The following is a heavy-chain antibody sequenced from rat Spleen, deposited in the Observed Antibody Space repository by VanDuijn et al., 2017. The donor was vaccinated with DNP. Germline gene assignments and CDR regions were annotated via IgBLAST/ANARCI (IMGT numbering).Heavy chain of an antibody. CDR3: VRSGSAFNWLDY. Sequence: QVQLKESGPGLVQPSQTLSLTCTVSGFSLTSYHVSWVRQPPGKSLVWMGSIWAGGGTNYNSAVQSRLSISRDTSKSQVFLKVNSVQTEDTAMYFCVRSGSAFNWLDYWGQGTLVTVSS. D-gene: IGHD1-3*01. CDR2: IWAGGGT. CDR1: GFSLTSYH. J-gene: IGHJ3*01. V-gene: IGHV2-16*01.